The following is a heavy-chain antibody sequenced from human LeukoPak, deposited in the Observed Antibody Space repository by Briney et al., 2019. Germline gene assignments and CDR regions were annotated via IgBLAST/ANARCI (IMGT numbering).Heavy chain of an antibody. V-gene: IGHV3-66*01. Sequence: PGGSLRLSCAASGFTVVTNYMSWVRQAPGKGLEWVSVIYAGGDTYYSDSVRGRFTITRDNSKNTLYLQMNSLRAEDTAVYYCARDLNWGQGTLVTVSS. CDR3: ARDLN. CDR2: IYAGGDT. CDR1: GFTVVTNY. J-gene: IGHJ4*02.